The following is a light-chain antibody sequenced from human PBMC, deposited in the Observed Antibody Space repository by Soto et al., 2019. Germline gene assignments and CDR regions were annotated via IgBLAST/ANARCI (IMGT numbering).Light chain of an antibody. CDR2: EVT. CDR3: SSYTSSFTLVV. V-gene: IGLV2-14*01. Sequence: QSALTQPASVSGSPGQSITISCTGTSNDVGGYDYVSWFQQHPGKAPKLMIYEVTYRPSGVSNRFSGSRSGNTASLTISGLQAEDEADYYCSSYTSSFTLVVFGGGTKVTVL. J-gene: IGLJ2*01. CDR1: SNDVGGYDY.